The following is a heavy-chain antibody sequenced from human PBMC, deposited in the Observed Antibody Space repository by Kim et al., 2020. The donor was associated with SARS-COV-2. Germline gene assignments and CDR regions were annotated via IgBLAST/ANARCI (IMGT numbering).Heavy chain of an antibody. J-gene: IGHJ4*02. CDR2: IDYSGDT. CDR3: ARKMTGRYLFDY. D-gene: IGHD1-26*01. Sequence: SETLSLTCAVSGSSISSANWWGWIRQPPGKGLEWIGYIDYSGDTYYNPSLKSRVTMSVDTSKSQFSLKLSSVTAIDTAVYYCARKMTGRYLFDYWGQGALVTVSS. CDR1: GSSISSANW. V-gene: IGHV4-28*01.